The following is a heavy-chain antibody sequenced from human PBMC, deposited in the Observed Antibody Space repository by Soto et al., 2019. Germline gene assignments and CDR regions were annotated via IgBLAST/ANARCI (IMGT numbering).Heavy chain of an antibody. V-gene: IGHV3-30-3*01. CDR3: ARDPKRSLLYLYY. D-gene: IGHD3-22*01. J-gene: IGHJ4*02. Sequence: QVQLVESGGGVVQPGRSLRLSCAASGFTFSSYALHWVRQAPGKGLEWVAVISYDGSNLYYADSVKGRFTISRDYSKNTLYLQMNSLRAEDTAVYYCARDPKRSLLYLYYWGQGTLVTVSS. CDR1: GFTFSSYA. CDR2: ISYDGSNL.